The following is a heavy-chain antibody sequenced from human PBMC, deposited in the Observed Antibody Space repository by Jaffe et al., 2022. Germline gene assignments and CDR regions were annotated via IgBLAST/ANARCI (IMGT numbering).Heavy chain of an antibody. CDR2: IYTSGST. CDR3: ARDSWSYYFDY. D-gene: IGHD3-10*01. Sequence: QVQLQESGPGLVKPSQTLSLTCTVSGGSISSGSYYWSWIRQPAGKGLEWIGRIYTSGSTNYNPSLKSRVTISVDTSKNQFSLKLSSVTAADTAVYYCARDSWSYYFDYWGQGTLVTVSS. CDR1: GGSISSGSYY. J-gene: IGHJ4*02. V-gene: IGHV4-61*02.